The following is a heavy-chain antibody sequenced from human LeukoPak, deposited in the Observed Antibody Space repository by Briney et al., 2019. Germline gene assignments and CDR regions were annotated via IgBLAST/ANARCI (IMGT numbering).Heavy chain of an antibody. D-gene: IGHD6-25*01. Sequence: GGSLRLSCAAFGFIFSNHEMNWVRQAPGKGLEWVSYISSTGRTIYYADSVNGRFTISRDNAKNSLFLQMNSLRAEDTAVYYCARTLIPAVGASNNWLDPWGQGTLVTVSS. V-gene: IGHV3-48*03. CDR1: GFIFSNHE. CDR3: ARTLIPAVGASNNWLDP. CDR2: ISSTGRTI. J-gene: IGHJ5*02.